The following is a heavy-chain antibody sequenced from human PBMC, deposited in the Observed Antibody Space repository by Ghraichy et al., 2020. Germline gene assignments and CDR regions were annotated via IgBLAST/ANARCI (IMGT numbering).Heavy chain of an antibody. CDR2: IYYSGST. Sequence: SQTLSLTCTVSGGSISSYYWSWIRQPPGKGLEWIGYIYYSGSTNYNPSLKSRVTISVDTSKNQFSLKLSSVTAADTAVYYCARGGGTVTPRPYWYFDLWGRGTLVTVSS. CDR3: ARGGGTVTPRPYWYFDL. CDR1: GGSISSYY. J-gene: IGHJ2*01. D-gene: IGHD4-17*01. V-gene: IGHV4-59*01.